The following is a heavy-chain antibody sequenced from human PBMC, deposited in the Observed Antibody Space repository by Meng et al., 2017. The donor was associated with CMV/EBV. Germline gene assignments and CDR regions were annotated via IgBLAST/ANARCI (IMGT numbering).Heavy chain of an antibody. CDR2: INPSGGST. D-gene: IGHD5-18*01. Sequence: ASVKVSCKASGYTFTSYYMHWVRQAPGQGLEWMGIINPSGGSTGYAQKFQGRVTMTRDTSTSTVYMELSSLRSEDTAVYYCARDLTTDTAMVTGYYYGMDVWGQGTTVTVSS. V-gene: IGHV1-46*01. J-gene: IGHJ6*02. CDR1: GYTFTSYY. CDR3: ARDLTTDTAMVTGYYYGMDV.